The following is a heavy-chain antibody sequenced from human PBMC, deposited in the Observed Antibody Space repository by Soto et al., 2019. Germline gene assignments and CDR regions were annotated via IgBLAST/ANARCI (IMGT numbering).Heavy chain of an antibody. D-gene: IGHD3-16*02. J-gene: IGHJ4*02. CDR3: AKALRLGELSSDAR. CDR2: INPSGGST. V-gene: IGHV1-46*01. Sequence: ASVKVSCKASGYTLTSYYMHWVRQAPGQGLEWMGIINPSGGSTSYAQNFQGRFTMTRDTSTSTVYMELSSLRAEDTAVYYCAKALRLGELSSDARGGQGTLVTVSS. CDR1: GYTLTSYY.